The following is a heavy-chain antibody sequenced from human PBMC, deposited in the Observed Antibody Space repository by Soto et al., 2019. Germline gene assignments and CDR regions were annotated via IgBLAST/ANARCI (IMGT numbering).Heavy chain of an antibody. Sequence: SETLSLTCTVSGGPISIRSHYWGWIRQPPGKGLEWIATIYYDGSTNYNPSLKSRVTISVDTSKSRFSLKLSSVTAADAAVYYRPRLPTSSSYYDALTGYSVDYCGAGTLVTVSS. V-gene: IGHV4-39*01. CDR1: GGPISIRSHY. CDR2: IYYDGST. J-gene: IGHJ4*02. D-gene: IGHD3-9*01. CDR3: PRLPTSSSYYDALTGYSVDY.